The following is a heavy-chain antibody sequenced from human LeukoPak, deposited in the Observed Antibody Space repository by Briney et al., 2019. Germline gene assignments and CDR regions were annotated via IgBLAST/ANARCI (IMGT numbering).Heavy chain of an antibody. V-gene: IGHV1-69*13. CDR1: GGTFISYA. D-gene: IGHD1-26*01. CDR2: IIPIFGTA. J-gene: IGHJ6*02. CDR3: ARVRPLHYSGSYGMDV. Sequence: ASVKVSCKASGGTFISYAISWVRQAPGQGLEWMGGIIPIFGTANYAQKFQGRVTITADESTSTAYMELSSLRSEDTAVYYCARVRPLHYSGSYGMDVWGQGTTVTVSS.